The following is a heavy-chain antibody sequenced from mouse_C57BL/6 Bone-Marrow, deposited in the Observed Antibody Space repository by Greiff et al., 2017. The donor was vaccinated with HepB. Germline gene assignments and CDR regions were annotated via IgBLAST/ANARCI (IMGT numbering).Heavy chain of an antibody. CDR1: GYTFTSYW. Sequence: VQLQQSGTVLARPGASVKMSCKTSGYTFTSYWMHWVKQRPGQGLEWIGAIYPGNSDTSYNQKFKGKAKLTAVTSASTAYMELSSLTNEDSAVYYCTPIYYGNYGFAYWGQGTLVTVSA. D-gene: IGHD2-1*01. J-gene: IGHJ3*01. CDR2: IYPGNSDT. CDR3: TPIYYGNYGFAY. V-gene: IGHV1-5*01.